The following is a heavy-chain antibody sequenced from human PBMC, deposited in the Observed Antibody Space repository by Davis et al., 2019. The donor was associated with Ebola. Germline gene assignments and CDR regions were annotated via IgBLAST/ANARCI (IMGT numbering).Heavy chain of an antibody. Sequence: GSLRLSCAVYGGSFSGYYWSWIRQPPGKGLEWIGEINHSGSTNYNPSLKSRVTISVDTSKNQFSLKLSSVTAADTAVYYCARHGHNHFYDYWGQGTLVTVSS. CDR1: GGSFSGYY. V-gene: IGHV4-34*01. D-gene: IGHD5-24*01. J-gene: IGHJ4*02. CDR3: ARHGHNHFYDY. CDR2: INHSGST.